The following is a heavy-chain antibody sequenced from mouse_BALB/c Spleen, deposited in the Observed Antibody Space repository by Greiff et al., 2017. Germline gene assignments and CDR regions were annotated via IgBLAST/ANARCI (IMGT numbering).Heavy chain of an antibody. V-gene: IGHV2-9*02. CDR2: IWACGST. CDR3: ARDGGRYSYAMDY. Sequence: VKLMESGPGLVAPSQSLSITCTVSGFSLTSYGVHWVRQPPGKGLEWLGVIWACGSTNYNSALMSRLSISKDNSKSQVFLKMNSLQTDDTAMYYCARDGGRYSYAMDYWGQGTSVTVSS. J-gene: IGHJ4*01. D-gene: IGHD1-1*02. CDR1: GFSLTSYG.